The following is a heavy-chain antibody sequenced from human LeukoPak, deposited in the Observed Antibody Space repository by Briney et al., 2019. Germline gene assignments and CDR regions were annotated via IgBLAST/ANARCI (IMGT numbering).Heavy chain of an antibody. V-gene: IGHV3-23*01. D-gene: IGHD2-2*01. CDR2: ISGSGGST. CDR3: AKRDCSSTSCFIDY. J-gene: IGHJ4*02. CDR1: GFTFSSYA. Sequence: PGGSLRLSCAASGFTFSSYAMSWVRQAPGKGLEWVSAISGSGGSTYYADSVKGRFTISRDNSKNTLYLQMNSLRAEDTAEYYCAKRDCSSTSCFIDYWGQGTLVTVSS.